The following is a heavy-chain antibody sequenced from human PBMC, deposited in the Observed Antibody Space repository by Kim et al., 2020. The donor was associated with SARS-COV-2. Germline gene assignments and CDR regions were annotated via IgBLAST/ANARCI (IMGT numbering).Heavy chain of an antibody. V-gene: IGHV1-46*03. D-gene: IGHD6-19*01. CDR2: INPSGGST. CDR3: ASPGYSSGWESGILGY. Sequence: ASVKVSCKASGYTFTSYYMHWVRQAPGQGLEWMGIINPSGGSTSYAQKFQGRVTMTRDTSTSTVYMELSSLRSEDTAVYYCASPGYSSGWESGILGYWGQGTLVTVSS. J-gene: IGHJ4*02. CDR1: GYTFTSYY.